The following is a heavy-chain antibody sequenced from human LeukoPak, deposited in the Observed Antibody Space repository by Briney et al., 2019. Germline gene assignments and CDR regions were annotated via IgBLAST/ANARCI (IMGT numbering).Heavy chain of an antibody. CDR1: GDSLRKSTFY. J-gene: IGHJ4*02. D-gene: IGHD2-15*01. V-gene: IGHV4-39*07. Sequence: SETLSLTCTVSGDSLRKSTFYWVWIRQPPGKGLEWIGSIYYSGGADYNPSLQSRVTISVDTSKNEFSLKVRSVTAADTAVYYCARYCSGGSCYFPIFDYWGQGTLVTVSS. CDR3: ARYCSGGSCYFPIFDY. CDR2: IYYSGGA.